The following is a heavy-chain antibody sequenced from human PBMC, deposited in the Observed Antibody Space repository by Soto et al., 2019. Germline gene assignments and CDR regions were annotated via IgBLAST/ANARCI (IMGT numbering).Heavy chain of an antibody. Sequence: KPSETLSLTCTVSGGSITNYYWSWIRQPAGKGLEWIGRMYTKERTNYNLSFKSRVTMSVDTSKNQFSLKLSAVTAADTAVYYCARDDYKDGGNNWFDPWGQGTLVTVSS. J-gene: IGHJ5*02. CDR3: ARDDYKDGGNNWFDP. CDR1: GGSITNYY. CDR2: MYTKERT. V-gene: IGHV4-4*07. D-gene: IGHD3-16*01.